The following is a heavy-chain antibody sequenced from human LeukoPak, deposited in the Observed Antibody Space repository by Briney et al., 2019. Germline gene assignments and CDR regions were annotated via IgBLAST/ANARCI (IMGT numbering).Heavy chain of an antibody. CDR1: GYTFTSYG. V-gene: IGHV1-18*01. J-gene: IGHJ5*02. CDR2: ISAYNGNT. CDR3: ARDESLWAVAVSWFDP. Sequence: ASVKVSCKASGYTFTSYGISWVRQAPGQGLEWMGWISAYNGNTNYAQKLQGRVTMTTDTSTSTAYMELRSLRSDDTAVYYCARDESLWAVAVSWFDPWGQGTLVTVSS. D-gene: IGHD6-19*01.